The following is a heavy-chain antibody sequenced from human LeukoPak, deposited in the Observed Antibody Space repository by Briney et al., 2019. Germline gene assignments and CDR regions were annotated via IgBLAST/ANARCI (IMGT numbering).Heavy chain of an antibody. CDR1: GFTFSSYA. CDR3: AKGPYCGGDCYHDAFDI. D-gene: IGHD2-21*02. V-gene: IGHV3-23*01. J-gene: IGHJ3*02. Sequence: GGSLRLSCAASGFTFSSYAMSWVRQAPGKGLEWVSAISGSGGSTYYADSVKVRFTISRDNSKNTLYLQMNSLRAEDTAVYYCAKGPYCGGDCYHDAFDIWGQGTMVTVSS. CDR2: ISGSGGST.